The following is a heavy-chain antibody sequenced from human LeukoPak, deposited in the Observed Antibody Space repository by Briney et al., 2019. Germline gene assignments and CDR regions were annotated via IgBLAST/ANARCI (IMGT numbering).Heavy chain of an antibody. V-gene: IGHV3-23*01. CDR3: AKEERYSSGWRD. Sequence: QPGGSLRLSCAASGFTFSSYWMHWVRQAPGEGLEWVSAISGSGGSTYYADSVKGRFTISRDNSKNTLYLQMNSLRAEDTAVYYCAKEERYSSGWRDWGQGTLVTVSS. CDR2: ISGSGGST. CDR1: GFTFSSYW. D-gene: IGHD6-19*01. J-gene: IGHJ4*02.